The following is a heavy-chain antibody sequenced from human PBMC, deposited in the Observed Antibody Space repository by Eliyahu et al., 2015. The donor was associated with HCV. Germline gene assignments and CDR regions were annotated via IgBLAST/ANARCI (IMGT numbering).Heavy chain of an antibody. CDR2: IIPIFGTA. V-gene: IGHV1-69*01. D-gene: IGHD2-15*01. Sequence: QVQLVQSGAEVKKPGSSVKVSCKASGGTFSSYAISWVRQAPGQGLEWMGGIIPIFGTANYAQKFQGRVTITADESTSTAYMELSSLRSEDTAVYYCARDGRARYCSGGSCFDAYYFDYWGQGTLVTVSS. CDR1: GGTFSSYA. J-gene: IGHJ4*02. CDR3: ARDGRARYCSGGSCFDAYYFDY.